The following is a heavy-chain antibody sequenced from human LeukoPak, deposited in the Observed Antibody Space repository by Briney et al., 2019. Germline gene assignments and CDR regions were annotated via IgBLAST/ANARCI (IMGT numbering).Heavy chain of an antibody. D-gene: IGHD3-10*01. J-gene: IGHJ5*02. V-gene: IGHV1-46*01. Sequence: ASVKVSCKASGYTLTSYYMHWVRQAPGQRLEWMGIINPSDGKIDYSQKVQGRVTMSRDISTSTVYMELSSLRSEDTAVYYCARTTLWFAELEFDPRGQGTLVTVSS. CDR1: GYTLTSYY. CDR2: INPSDGKI. CDR3: ARTTLWFAELEFDP.